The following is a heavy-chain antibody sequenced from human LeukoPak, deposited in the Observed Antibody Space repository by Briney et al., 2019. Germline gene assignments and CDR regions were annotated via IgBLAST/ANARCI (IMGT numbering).Heavy chain of an antibody. D-gene: IGHD4-17*01. CDR2: ISGSGGST. J-gene: IGHJ4*02. CDR1: GFTFSSYA. CDR3: ARDPRGDYLDY. Sequence: PGGSLRLSCAASGFTFSSYAMSWVRQAPGKGLEWVSVISGSGGSTYYADSVRGRFTISRDNLKNTLDLQMNSLRAEDTAVYYCARDPRGDYLDYWGQGTLVTVSS. V-gene: IGHV3-23*01.